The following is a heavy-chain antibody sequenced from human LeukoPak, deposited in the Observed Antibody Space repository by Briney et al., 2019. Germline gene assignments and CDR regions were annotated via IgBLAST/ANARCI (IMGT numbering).Heavy chain of an antibody. J-gene: IGHJ4*02. CDR2: INWNGGST. Sequence: GGSLRLSCAASGFTFDDYGMSWVRQAPRKGLEWVSGINWNGGSTGYADSVKGRFTISRDNAKNSLYLQMNSLRAEDTALYHCARGRITMVRGVIRSYYFDYWGQGTLVTVSS. CDR3: ARGRITMVRGVIRSYYFDY. CDR1: GFTFDDYG. D-gene: IGHD3-10*01. V-gene: IGHV3-20*01.